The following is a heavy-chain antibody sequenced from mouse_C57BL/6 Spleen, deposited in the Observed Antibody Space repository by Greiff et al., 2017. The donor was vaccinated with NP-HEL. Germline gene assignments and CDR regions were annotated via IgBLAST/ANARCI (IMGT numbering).Heavy chain of an antibody. CDR1: GYTFTSYW. Sequence: QVQLQQPGAELVKPGASVKLSCKASGYTFTSYWMHWVKQRPGQGLEWIGMIHPNSGSTNYNEKFKSKATLTVDKSSSTAYMQLSSLTSEDSAVYYCARQGSKGLYAMDYRGQGTSVTVSS. D-gene: IGHD1-1*01. CDR2: IHPNSGST. V-gene: IGHV1-64*01. CDR3: ARQGSKGLYAMDY. J-gene: IGHJ4*01.